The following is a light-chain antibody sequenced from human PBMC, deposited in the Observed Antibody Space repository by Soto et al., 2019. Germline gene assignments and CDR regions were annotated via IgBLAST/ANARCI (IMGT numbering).Light chain of an antibody. CDR1: SSDVGSYNY. CDR3: CSYSGSDSLL. J-gene: IGLJ2*01. CDR2: DVS. Sequence: QSALTQPRSVSGSPGESVTISCSGTSSDVGSYNYVSWYQQYPGKAPKVMIYDVSERPSEVPVRFSGSKSGNTASLTISELQAEDEVEYFCCSYSGSDSLLFGGGTKLTVL. V-gene: IGLV2-11*01.